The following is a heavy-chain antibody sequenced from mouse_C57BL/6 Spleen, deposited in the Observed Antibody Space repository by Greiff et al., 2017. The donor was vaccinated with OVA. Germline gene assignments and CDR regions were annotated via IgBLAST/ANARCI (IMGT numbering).Heavy chain of an antibody. CDR2: IDPEDGET. V-gene: IGHV14-2*01. J-gene: IGHJ2*01. D-gene: IGHD1-1*01. CDR3: TKNYGSSSYYFDY. CDR1: GFNIKDYY. Sequence: VQLQQSGAELVKPGASVKLSCTASGFNIKDYYMHWVKQRTEQGLEWIGRIDPEDGETKYAPKFQGKATITADTSSNTAYLQLSSLTSEDTAVYYCTKNYGSSSYYFDYWGQGTTLTVSS.